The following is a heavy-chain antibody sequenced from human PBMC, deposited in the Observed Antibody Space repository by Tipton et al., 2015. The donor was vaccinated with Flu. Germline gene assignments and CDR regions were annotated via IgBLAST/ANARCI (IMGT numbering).Heavy chain of an antibody. J-gene: IGHJ4*02. Sequence: LVQSSETLSLTCGVSGYSISSGYYWGWIRQPPGKGLEWIGSVSHSGSTYYNPSLKSRVTISIDTFKTQFSLRLSSVTAADTAVYYCARTRLTFGGLMPIYYYFDSWGQGILVTVSS. CDR2: VSHSGST. D-gene: IGHD3-16*01. CDR1: GYSISSGYY. CDR3: ARTRLTFGGLMPIYYYFDS. V-gene: IGHV4-38-2*01.